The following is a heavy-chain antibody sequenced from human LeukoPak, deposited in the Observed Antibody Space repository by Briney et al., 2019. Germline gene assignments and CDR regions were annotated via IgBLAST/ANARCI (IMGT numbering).Heavy chain of an antibody. Sequence: GGTLRLSCAASGFTFSSYGMSWVRQAPGKGLEWVSAISGSGGSTYYADSVKGRFTISRDNAKNSLYLQMNSLRAEDTAVYYCARAEGVAGIDYWGQGTLVTVSS. D-gene: IGHD6-19*01. CDR1: GFTFSSYG. J-gene: IGHJ4*02. CDR2: ISGSGGST. V-gene: IGHV3-23*01. CDR3: ARAEGVAGIDY.